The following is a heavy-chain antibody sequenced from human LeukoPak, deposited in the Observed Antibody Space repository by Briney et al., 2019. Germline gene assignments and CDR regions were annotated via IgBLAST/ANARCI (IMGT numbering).Heavy chain of an antibody. Sequence: SETLSLTCIVSGDSLSGYNWSWIRQPAGKGPEWIGRIYSTGNTNYNPSLKSRVTMSVDRSKNQFSLKLNSVTAADTAVYYCASGSYYFDYWGQGTLVTVSS. CDR3: ASGSYYFDY. CDR1: GDSLSGYN. V-gene: IGHV4-4*07. CDR2: IYSTGNT. J-gene: IGHJ4*02. D-gene: IGHD1-26*01.